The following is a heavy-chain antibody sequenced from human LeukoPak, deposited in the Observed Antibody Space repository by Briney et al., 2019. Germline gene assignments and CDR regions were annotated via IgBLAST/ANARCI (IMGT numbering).Heavy chain of an antibody. Sequence: GGSLRLSCAASGFTFSSYEMNWVRQAPGKGLEWVSSITSSSSYIYYADSVKGRFTISRDNAKNSLYLQMNSLRAEDTAVYYCARDQDHLLAYFQHWGQGTLVTVSS. D-gene: IGHD2-2*01. J-gene: IGHJ1*01. V-gene: IGHV3-21*01. CDR1: GFTFSSYE. CDR2: ITSSSSYI. CDR3: ARDQDHLLAYFQH.